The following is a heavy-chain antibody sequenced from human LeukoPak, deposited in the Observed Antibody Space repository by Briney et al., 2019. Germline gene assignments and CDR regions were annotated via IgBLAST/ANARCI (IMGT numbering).Heavy chain of an antibody. V-gene: IGHV3-9*01. Sequence: GGSLRLSCAASGFTFDDYAMHWVRQAPGKGLEWVSGISWNSGSIGYADSVKGRFTISRDSAKNSLYLQMNSLRVDDTAVYYCARDRGYSTFDYWGQGTLVTVSS. CDR1: GFTFDDYA. CDR2: ISWNSGSI. CDR3: ARDRGYSTFDY. D-gene: IGHD4-23*01. J-gene: IGHJ4*02.